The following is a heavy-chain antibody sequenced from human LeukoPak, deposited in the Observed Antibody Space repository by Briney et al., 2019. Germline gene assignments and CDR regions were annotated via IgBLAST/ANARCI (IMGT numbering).Heavy chain of an antibody. D-gene: IGHD3-16*01. V-gene: IGHV4-30-4*01. CDR1: GGSISSGDYY. CDR3: ARSYDYVWGSYRDAFDI. CDR2: IYYSGST. J-gene: IGHJ3*02. Sequence: SETLSLTCTVSGGSISSGDYYWSWIRQPPGKGLEWIGYIYYSGSTYYNPSLKSRVTISVDTSKNQFSLKLSSVTAADTAVYYCARSYDYVWGSYRDAFDIWGQGTMDTVSS.